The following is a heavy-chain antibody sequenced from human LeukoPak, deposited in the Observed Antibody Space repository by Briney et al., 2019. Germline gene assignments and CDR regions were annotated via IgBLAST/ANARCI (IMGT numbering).Heavy chain of an antibody. CDR2: IYYSGST. CDR3: ARGPTPYYDFWSGYLRGFDY. D-gene: IGHD3-3*01. V-gene: IGHV4-59*01. J-gene: IGHJ4*02. Sequence: LETLSLTCTVSGGSISSYYWSWIRQPPGKGLEWIGYIYYSGSTNYNPSLKSRVAISVDTSKNQFSPKLSSVTAADTAVYYCARGPTPYYDFWSGYLRGFDYWGQGTLVTVSS. CDR1: GGSISSYY.